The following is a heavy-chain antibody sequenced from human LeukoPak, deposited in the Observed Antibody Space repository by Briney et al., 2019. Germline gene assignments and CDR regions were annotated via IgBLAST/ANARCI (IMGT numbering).Heavy chain of an antibody. CDR2: ISSSSSYI. D-gene: IGHD2-2*01. J-gene: IGHJ4*02. Sequence: GGSLRLSCAASGCTFSSYSMNWVRQAPCTGLEWVSSISSSSSYIYSANSVKGRFTISRDNAKNSLYLQMNSLRAEDTAVYYCARGRDIVVVPAAMVDYWGQGTLVTVSS. CDR1: GCTFSSYS. V-gene: IGHV3-21*01. CDR3: ARGRDIVVVPAAMVDY.